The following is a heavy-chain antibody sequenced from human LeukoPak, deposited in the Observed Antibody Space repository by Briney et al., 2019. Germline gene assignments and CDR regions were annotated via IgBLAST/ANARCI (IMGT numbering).Heavy chain of an antibody. V-gene: IGHV3-7*04. CDR2: INREGSEK. J-gene: IGHJ4*02. CDR1: GFTFSSYW. D-gene: IGHD4-17*01. CDR3: TRGGANGDYYY. Sequence: GGSLRLSCAASGFTFSSYWMGWVRQAPGKGLEWVANINREGSEKYYVDSVKGRFTISRDNAEKSAYLQMSSLRIEDTAVYYCTRGGANGDYYYWGQGTLVSVSS.